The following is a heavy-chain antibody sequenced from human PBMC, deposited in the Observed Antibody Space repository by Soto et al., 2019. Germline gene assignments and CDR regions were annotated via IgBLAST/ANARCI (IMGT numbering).Heavy chain of an antibody. D-gene: IGHD4-17*01. V-gene: IGHV3-7*03. J-gene: IGHJ4*02. Sequence: GGSLRLSCTASGFMFGSYWMTWVRHVPGKGLQRVANIKRDGSEKYYVDFVKGRFTISRDNADNSVFLDMNNLRVDDTATYYCARVRATDYEIDYWGQGALVTV. CDR2: IKRDGSEK. CDR1: GFMFGSYW. CDR3: ARVRATDYEIDY.